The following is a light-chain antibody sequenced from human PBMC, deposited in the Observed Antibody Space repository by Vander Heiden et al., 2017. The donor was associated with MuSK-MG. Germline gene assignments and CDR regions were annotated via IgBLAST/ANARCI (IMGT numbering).Light chain of an antibody. CDR1: QSVGRY. CDR3: QHRNNWPRT. J-gene: IGKJ1*01. V-gene: IGKV3-11*01. CDR2: DAS. Sequence: DIVLTQSPATLSLFPGERATLSCRASQSVGRYLAWYQQKPGQAPRRLIYDASSRATGIPARFSGSGSGTDFTLTISSPESEDSAVYYCQHRNNWPRTFGQGTKVEIK.